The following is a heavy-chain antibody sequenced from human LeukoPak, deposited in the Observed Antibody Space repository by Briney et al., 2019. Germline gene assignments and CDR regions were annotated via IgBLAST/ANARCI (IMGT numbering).Heavy chain of an antibody. J-gene: IGHJ4*02. CDR2: ISGSGNST. CDR3: PKERAEAGRYFDY. D-gene: IGHD6-19*01. V-gene: IGHV3-23*01. Sequence: PGGSLRLSCAASGFTFSSYAMSWVRQAPGKGLEWVSAISGSGNSTYYADSVKGRFTISRDNSKNTLYLQINSLRAEDTAVYYCPKERAEAGRYFDYWGRGTLVIVSS. CDR1: GFTFSSYA.